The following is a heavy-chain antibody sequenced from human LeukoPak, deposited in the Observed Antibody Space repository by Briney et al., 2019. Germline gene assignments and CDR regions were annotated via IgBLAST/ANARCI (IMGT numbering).Heavy chain of an antibody. CDR2: MWFDGSNI. D-gene: IGHD6-13*01. CDR1: GFTFSSYG. V-gene: IGHV3-33*01. J-gene: IGHJ4*02. CDR3: ARDTGIAVAGTGDFDY. Sequence: PGGSLRLSCAASGFTFSSYGMHWVRQAPGKGLEWVAVMWFDGSNIYYADSVKGRFTISRDNSKNTLYLQMNSLRAEDTAVYYCARDTGIAVAGTGDFDYWGQGTLVTVSS.